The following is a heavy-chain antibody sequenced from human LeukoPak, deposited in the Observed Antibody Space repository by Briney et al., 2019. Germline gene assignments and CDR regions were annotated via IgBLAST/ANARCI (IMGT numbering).Heavy chain of an antibody. CDR3: AKGGTVTRSGYFDY. CDR1: GFTFSSYA. J-gene: IGHJ4*02. Sequence: GGSLRLSCAASGFTFSSYAMSWVRQAPGKGLEWVSSISGSGGSTYYADSVKGRFTISRDNSKNTLSLQMNSLRAEDTAVYYCAKGGTVTRSGYFDYWGKGTLVTVSS. V-gene: IGHV3-23*01. CDR2: ISGSGGST. D-gene: IGHD4-11*01.